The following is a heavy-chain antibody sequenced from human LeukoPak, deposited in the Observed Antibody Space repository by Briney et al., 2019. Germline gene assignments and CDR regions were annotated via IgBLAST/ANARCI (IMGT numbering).Heavy chain of an antibody. V-gene: IGHV4-59*02. D-gene: IGHD3-22*01. Sequence: SETLSLTCTISGGSVSDYYWSWIRQSPGKGLEWIGYIYHTGSTSYSPSLKSRVTISADTSQNQFSLKLSSVTAADTAVYYCARVGDYYDSSGYPQNYMDVWGKGTTVTVSS. CDR3: ARVGDYYDSSGYPQNYMDV. CDR2: IYHTGST. J-gene: IGHJ6*03. CDR1: GGSVSDYY.